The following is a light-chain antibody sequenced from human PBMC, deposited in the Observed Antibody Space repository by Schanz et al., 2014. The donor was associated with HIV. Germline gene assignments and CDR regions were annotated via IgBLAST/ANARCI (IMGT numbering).Light chain of an antibody. V-gene: IGLV2-8*01. CDR1: SGDVGGYDY. J-gene: IGLJ3*02. CDR2: EVN. Sequence: QSALTQPPSASGSPGQSVTISCTGTSGDVGGYDYVSWYQQHPGKAPKLIISEVNKRPSGVPDRFSGSKSGNTASLTVSGLQADDEADYYCSSYAGSNNWVFGGGTKLTVL. CDR3: SSYAGSNNWV.